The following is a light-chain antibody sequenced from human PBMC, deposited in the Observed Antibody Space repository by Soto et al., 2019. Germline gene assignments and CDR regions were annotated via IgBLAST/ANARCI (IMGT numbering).Light chain of an antibody. V-gene: IGKV3-20*01. CDR3: QQYGSSPLT. Sequence: EIVLTQSPGTLSLSPGERATLSCRASQSVSSSYLAWYQQKPGQAPRLLIYGASGRATGIPDRFSGSGSGTDFTLTISRLEPEDFAVNYCQQYGSSPLTFGGGTKVEIK. CDR2: GAS. CDR1: QSVSSSY. J-gene: IGKJ4*01.